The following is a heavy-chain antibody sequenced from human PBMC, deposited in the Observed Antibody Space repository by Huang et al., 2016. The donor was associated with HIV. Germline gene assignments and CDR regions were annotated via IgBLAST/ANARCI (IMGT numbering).Heavy chain of an antibody. Sequence: QVQLVESGGGLVKPGGSLRLSCAASGFTFSEYYMSWIRQAQGKGLEWVSYISSTGNTIYYPDSVKGRFTISRDNAKNSLFLQMNSLRAEDTAIYYCARKGRDDFWSGYPDYWGQGTLVTVSS. CDR2: ISSTGNTI. CDR3: ARKGRDDFWSGYPDY. D-gene: IGHD3-3*01. CDR1: GFTFSEYY. J-gene: IGHJ4*02. V-gene: IGHV3-11*04.